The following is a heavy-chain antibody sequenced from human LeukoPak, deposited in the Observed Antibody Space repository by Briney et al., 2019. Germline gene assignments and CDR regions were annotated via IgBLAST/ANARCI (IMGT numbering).Heavy chain of an antibody. CDR1: GITLSNYG. CDR2: ISGSGGGT. V-gene: IGHV3-23*01. CDR3: AKRGVVIRVILVGFHKEAYYFDS. D-gene: IGHD3-22*01. J-gene: IGHJ4*02. Sequence: GGSLRLSCAVSGITLSNYGMSWVRQAPGKGLEWVAGISGSGGGTKYADSVKGRFTISRDNPKNTLYLQMNSLRAEDTAVYFCAKRGVVIRVILVGFHKEAYYFDSWGQGALVTVSS.